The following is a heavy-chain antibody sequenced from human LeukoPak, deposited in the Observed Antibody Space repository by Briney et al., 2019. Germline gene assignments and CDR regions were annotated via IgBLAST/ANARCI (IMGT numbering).Heavy chain of an antibody. CDR1: GYMFTNFG. CDR3: ARELTYRRNYDNSGYQIVPAF. J-gene: IGHJ4*02. CDR2: ISGYNGNT. D-gene: IGHD3-22*01. V-gene: IGHV1-18*01. Sequence: ASVKVSCKASGYMFTNFGISWVRQARGQGLEWMGWISGYNGNTKYVQKFQGRVTMTTDTSTSTAYMELRSLRSDDTAVYYCARELTYRRNYDNSGYQIVPAFWGQGTLVTVSS.